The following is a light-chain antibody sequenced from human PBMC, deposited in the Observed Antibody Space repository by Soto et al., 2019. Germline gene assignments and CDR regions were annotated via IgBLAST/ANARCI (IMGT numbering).Light chain of an antibody. CDR3: QQYXSSPWT. Sequence: EIVLTQSPGTLSLSPGERATLSCRASQSVSGSYLAWYQQRPGQAPRLLIYVASSRATGIPDRFSGSGSGTDFTLTIXRLEPEDFXXXXXQQYXSSPWTFGQGTKVEIK. V-gene: IGKV3-20*01. CDR1: QSVSGSY. CDR2: VAS. J-gene: IGKJ1*01.